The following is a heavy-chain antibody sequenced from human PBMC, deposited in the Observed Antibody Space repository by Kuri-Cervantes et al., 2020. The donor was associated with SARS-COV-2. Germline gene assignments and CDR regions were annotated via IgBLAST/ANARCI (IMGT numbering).Heavy chain of an antibody. CDR1: GYTFTGYY. CDR2: IVVGSGNT. D-gene: IGHD1-7*01. J-gene: IGHJ6*02. CDR3: AAPITGTTDYYYYYGMDV. V-gene: IGHV1-58*02. Sequence: SVKVSCKASGYTFTGYYMHWVRQARGQRLEWIGWIVVGSGNTNYAQKFQERVTITRDMSTSTAYMELSSLRSEDTAVYYCAAPITGTTDYYYYYGMDVWGQGTTVTVSS.